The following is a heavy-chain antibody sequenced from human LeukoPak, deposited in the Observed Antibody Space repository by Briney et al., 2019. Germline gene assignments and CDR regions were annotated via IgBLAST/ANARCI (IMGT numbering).Heavy chain of an antibody. CDR3: ARDAQYCSSTSCYYYGMDV. V-gene: IGHV7-4-1*02. CDR1: GYTFTSYA. D-gene: IGHD2-2*01. J-gene: IGHJ6*02. CDR2: INTNTGNP. Sequence: WASVKVSCKASGYTFTSYAMNWVRQAPGQGLEWMGWINTNTGNPTYAQGFTGRFVFSLDTSVSTAYLQISSLKAEDTAVYYCARDAQYCSSTSCYYYGMDVWGQGTTVTVSS.